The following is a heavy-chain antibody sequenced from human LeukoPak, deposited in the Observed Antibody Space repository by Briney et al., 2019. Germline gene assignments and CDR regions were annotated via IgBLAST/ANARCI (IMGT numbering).Heavy chain of an antibody. CDR1: GYTFTSYD. CDR3: ARGWQWLAYAFDI. J-gene: IGHJ3*02. CDR2: MNPNSGNT. V-gene: IGHV1-8*01. Sequence: ASVKVSCKASGYTFTSYDINWVRQATGQGLEWMGWMNPNSGNTGYAQKFQGRATMTRNTSISTAYMELSSLRSEDTAVYYCARGWQWLAYAFDIWGQGTMVTVSS. D-gene: IGHD6-19*01.